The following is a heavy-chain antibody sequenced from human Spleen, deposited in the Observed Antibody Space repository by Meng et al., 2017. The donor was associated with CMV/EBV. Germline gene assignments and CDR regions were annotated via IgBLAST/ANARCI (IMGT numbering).Heavy chain of an antibody. J-gene: IGHJ4*02. CDR1: GFTFSGYP. CDR3: ATTLTFHYYGPLAY. V-gene: IGHV3-30-3*01. CDR2: ISYDGSNN. Sequence: ASGFTFSGYPMHWVRQAPGKGLEWVAVISYDGSNNYYADSVRGRFTISRDNSKNTLYLQMNSLRAEDAAVFYCATTLTFHYYGPLAYWGRGTLVTVSS. D-gene: IGHD3-10*01.